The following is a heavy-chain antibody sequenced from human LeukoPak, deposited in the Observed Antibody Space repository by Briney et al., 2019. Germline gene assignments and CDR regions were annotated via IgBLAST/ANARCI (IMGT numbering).Heavy chain of an antibody. CDR1: GYTFTGYY. V-gene: IGHV1-2*02. Sequence: ASVKVSCKASGYTFTGYYMHWVRQAPGQGREWMGWINPNSGGTNYEQRLQGRVTMTTDTSTSTAYMELRSLRSDDTAVYYCARETHPTPILVVLGKDASDIWGQGTVVTVSS. J-gene: IGHJ3*02. CDR2: INPNSGGT. D-gene: IGHD3-22*01. CDR3: ARETHPTPILVVLGKDASDI.